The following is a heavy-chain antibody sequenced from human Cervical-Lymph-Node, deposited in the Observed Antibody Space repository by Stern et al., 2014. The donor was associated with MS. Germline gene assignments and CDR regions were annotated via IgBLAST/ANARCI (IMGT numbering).Heavy chain of an antibody. D-gene: IGHD2-15*01. J-gene: IGHJ6*02. V-gene: IGHV1-46*01. CDR2: NYPRGGRT. CDR3: ASGGEVDGGDV. Sequence: QVQLVQSGTEVKKPWASVKVSCKASGYTLTIYYIHRVLHAPGQGLEWMGVNYPRGGRTTYAQQFQGRVTMTRDTSTSTAYMELSSLRSDDTAVYYCASGGEVDGGDVWGQGTTVTVFS. CDR1: GYTLTIYY.